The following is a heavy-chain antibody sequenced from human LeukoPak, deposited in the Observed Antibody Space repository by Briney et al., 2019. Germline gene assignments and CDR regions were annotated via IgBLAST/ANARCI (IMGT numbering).Heavy chain of an antibody. CDR1: GFTFDDYG. J-gene: IGHJ4*02. Sequence: PGGSLRLSCAASGFTFDDYGMSWVRQAPGKGLEWVSGISWNSGSIGYADSVKGRFTISRDNAKNSLYLQMNSLRAEDTALYYCAKDFTWLGSGYSSLDYWGQGTLVTVSS. V-gene: IGHV3-9*01. CDR2: ISWNSGSI. CDR3: AKDFTWLGSGYSSLDY. D-gene: IGHD3-22*01.